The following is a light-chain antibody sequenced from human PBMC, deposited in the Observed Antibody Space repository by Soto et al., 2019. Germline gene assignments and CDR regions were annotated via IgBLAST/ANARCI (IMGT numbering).Light chain of an antibody. Sequence: EIVMTQSPATLSVSPGERATLSCRASPSVSSRLAWYQQKPGQAPRLLIYRTSTRATGIPARFSGSGSGTEFTLTISSLESEDFAGYYCQQYYDWPPYTFGQGTKLEI. J-gene: IGKJ2*01. CDR2: RTS. V-gene: IGKV3-15*01. CDR1: PSVSSR. CDR3: QQYYDWPPYT.